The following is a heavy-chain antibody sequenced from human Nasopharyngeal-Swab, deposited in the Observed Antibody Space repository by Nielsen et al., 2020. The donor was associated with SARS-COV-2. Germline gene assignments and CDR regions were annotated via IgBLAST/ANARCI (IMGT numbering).Heavy chain of an antibody. J-gene: IGHJ3*02. CDR3: ARDNDAFDI. CDR2: ISSSSSYI. Sequence: VRQAPGKGLEWVSSISSSSSYIYYADSVKGRFTISRDNAKNSLYLQMNSLRAVDTAVYYCARDNDAFDIWGQGTMVTVSS. V-gene: IGHV3-21*01.